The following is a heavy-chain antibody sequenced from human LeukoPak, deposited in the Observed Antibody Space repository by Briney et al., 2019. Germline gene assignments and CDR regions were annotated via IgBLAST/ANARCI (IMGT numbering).Heavy chain of an antibody. CDR2: ISYDGSNK. J-gene: IGHJ4*02. Sequence: GGSLRLSCAASGFTVSSNYMSWVRQAPGKGLEWVAVISYDGSNKYYADSVKGRFTISRDNSKNTLYLQMNSLRAEDTAVYYCAKELSSGPDYWGQGTLVTVSS. D-gene: IGHD6-19*01. CDR3: AKELSSGPDY. V-gene: IGHV3-30*18. CDR1: GFTVSSNY.